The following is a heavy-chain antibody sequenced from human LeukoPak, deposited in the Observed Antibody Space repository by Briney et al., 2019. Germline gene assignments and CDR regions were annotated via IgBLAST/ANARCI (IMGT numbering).Heavy chain of an antibody. D-gene: IGHD2-8*01. V-gene: IGHV1-18*01. J-gene: IGHJ4*02. Sequence: ASVTVSCTASGSTFTSYGISWVRQAPGQGLEWMGLISVYNGNTNYAQKPQGRVTMTTDTSTRTAYMELRSLRSDDTAVYYGARETYGGYFDYWGQGTLVTVSS. CDR2: ISVYNGNT. CDR3: ARETYGGYFDY. CDR1: GSTFTSYG.